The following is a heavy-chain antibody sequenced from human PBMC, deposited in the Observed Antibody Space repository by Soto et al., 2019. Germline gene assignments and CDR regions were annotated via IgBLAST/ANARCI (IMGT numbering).Heavy chain of an antibody. CDR3: ARDRIAVAGSSDAFDI. V-gene: IGHV3-11*01. J-gene: IGHJ3*02. Sequence: QVQLVESGGGLVKPGGSLRLSCAAFGFTFSDYCMSWIRQAPGKGLERVSYISSSGSTIYYADSVKGRFTISRDNAKNSRDLQMNSLRAEDTAVYYCARDRIAVAGSSDAFDIWGQGTMVTVSS. CDR1: GFTFSDYC. D-gene: IGHD6-19*01. CDR2: ISSSGSTI.